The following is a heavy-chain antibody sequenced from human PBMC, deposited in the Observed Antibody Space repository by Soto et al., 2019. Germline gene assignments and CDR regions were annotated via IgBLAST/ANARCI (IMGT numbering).Heavy chain of an antibody. Sequence: QVQLVESGGGVVQPGRSLRLSCAASGFTFSSYGMHWVRQAPGKGLEWVAVIWYDGSNKYDADSVKGRFTISSDNSKNTLYLQMDSLRAEDTAVYYCAREGYCSSTSCYAADYWGQGTLVTVSS. CDR1: GFTFSSYG. J-gene: IGHJ4*02. CDR2: IWYDGSNK. CDR3: AREGYCSSTSCYAADY. D-gene: IGHD2-2*01. V-gene: IGHV3-33*01.